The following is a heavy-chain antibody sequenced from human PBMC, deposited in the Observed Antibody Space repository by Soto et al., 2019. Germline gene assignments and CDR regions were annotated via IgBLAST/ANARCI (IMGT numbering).Heavy chain of an antibody. D-gene: IGHD3-10*01. V-gene: IGHV3-74*01. CDR1: GFRFSAYW. J-gene: IGHJ4*02. Sequence: EVPLVESGGGLVQPGGPLRLSCAGSGFRFSAYWSHWVRQVPGKGLFWVSRIDNDGSTTYAEAVKGRFTISRDNAKNTVYLQMNSLSAEDTAVYYCARDSARTFDYWGQGTLVSVSS. CDR2: IDNDGST. CDR3: ARDSARTFDY.